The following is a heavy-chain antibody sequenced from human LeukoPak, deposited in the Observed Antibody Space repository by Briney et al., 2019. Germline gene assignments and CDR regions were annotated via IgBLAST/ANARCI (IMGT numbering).Heavy chain of an antibody. D-gene: IGHD3-22*01. CDR2: ISWDGGST. J-gene: IGHJ4*02. CDR3: AKEAAYYYDGSGPFDY. V-gene: IGHV3-43*01. CDR1: GFTFDDYT. Sequence: GGSLRLSCAASGFTFDDYTMHWVRQAPGKGLEWVSLISWDGGSTYYADSVKGRFTISRDNSKNSLYLQMNSLRTEDTALYYCAKEAAYYYDGSGPFDYWGQGTLVTVSS.